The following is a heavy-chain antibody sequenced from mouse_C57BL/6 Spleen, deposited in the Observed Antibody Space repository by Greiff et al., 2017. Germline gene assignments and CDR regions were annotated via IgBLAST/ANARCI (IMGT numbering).Heavy chain of an antibody. Sequence: VQLQQSGPELVKPGASVKISCKASGYAFSSSWMNWVKQRPGKGLEWIGRIYPGDGDTNYNGKFKGKATLTADKSSSTAYMQLSSLTSEDSAVYFCARVYDSDYWGQGTTLTVSS. CDR3: ARVYDSDY. CDR1: GYAFSSSW. CDR2: IYPGDGDT. D-gene: IGHD2-3*01. V-gene: IGHV1-82*01. J-gene: IGHJ2*01.